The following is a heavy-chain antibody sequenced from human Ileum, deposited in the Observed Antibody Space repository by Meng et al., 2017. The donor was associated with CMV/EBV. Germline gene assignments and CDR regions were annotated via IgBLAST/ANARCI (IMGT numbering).Heavy chain of an antibody. J-gene: IGHJ4*02. V-gene: IGHV4-59*01. CDR3: ARTGRFGSYYFDY. D-gene: IGHD3-10*01. CDR1: GGSISSYY. CDR2: VYSTGST. Sequence: QVQRQGSEPGRVKPSETLSLTCSGSGGSISSYYWSWIRQAPGKGLEWIGYVYSTGSTNYSPSLRSRVTISVDTSRNQFSLRLSSVTAADTAVYYCARTGRFGSYYFDYWGQGTLVTVSS.